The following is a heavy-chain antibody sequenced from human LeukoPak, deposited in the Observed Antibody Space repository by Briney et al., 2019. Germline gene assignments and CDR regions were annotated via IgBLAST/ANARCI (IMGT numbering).Heavy chain of an antibody. CDR2: ITGSGAYT. CDR3: GKDSEELLTNAFDY. D-gene: IGHD3-10*01. V-gene: IGHV3-23*01. CDR1: GFTFNNYA. J-gene: IGHJ4*02. Sequence: GGSLRLSCTASGFTFNNYAMTWVRQAPGKGLEWVSAITGSGAYTNYADSVKGRFTISRDNSKNTIFLQMNSLRAEDTAVYYCGKDSEELLTNAFDYWGQGTLVTVSS.